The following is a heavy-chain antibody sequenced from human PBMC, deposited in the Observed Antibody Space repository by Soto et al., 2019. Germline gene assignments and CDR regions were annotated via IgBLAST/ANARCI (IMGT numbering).Heavy chain of an antibody. V-gene: IGHV4-59*11. D-gene: IGHD3-22*01. CDR2: IYYSGST. Sequence: PSETLSLTCRVSGVSLTSHYWTWIRQSPGKGLEWIGYIYYSGSTNYSPPLKSRLTMSIDTPSNQFSLNLSSVTAADTAIYYCARLRDRSGTASIYNGMDVWGPGTMVTVSS. CDR1: GVSLTSHY. CDR3: ARLRDRSGTASIYNGMDV. J-gene: IGHJ6*02.